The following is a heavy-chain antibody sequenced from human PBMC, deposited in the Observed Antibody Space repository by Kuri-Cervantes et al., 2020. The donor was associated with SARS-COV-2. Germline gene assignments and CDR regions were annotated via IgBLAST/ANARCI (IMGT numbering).Heavy chain of an antibody. CDR1: GYALTDYY. J-gene: IGHJ4*02. CDR3: ARGEAARGLMVVFKWRGAGPLHF. CDR2: LNPNTGGT. Sequence: ASVKVSCKASGYALTDYYIHWVRQAPGQGLAWMGWLNPNTGGTNYAQKFQGWVTMTRDTSLTTAYMELTRLTSDDSAVYFCARGEAARGLMVVFKWRGAGPLHFWGQGTLVTVSS. D-gene: IGHD3-10*01. V-gene: IGHV1-2*04.